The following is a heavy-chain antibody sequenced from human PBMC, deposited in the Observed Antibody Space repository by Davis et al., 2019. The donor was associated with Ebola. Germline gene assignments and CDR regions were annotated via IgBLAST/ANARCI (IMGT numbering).Heavy chain of an antibody. D-gene: IGHD3-9*01. V-gene: IGHV3-30-3*01. J-gene: IGHJ4*02. Sequence: GESLKISCAASGFTFSSYAMHWVRQAPGKGLEWVAVISYDGSNKYYADSVKGRFTISRDNSKNTLYLQMNSLRAEDTAVYYCARDTYYDILTGPYYFDYWGQGTLVTVSS. CDR2: ISYDGSNK. CDR3: ARDTYYDILTGPYYFDY. CDR1: GFTFSSYA.